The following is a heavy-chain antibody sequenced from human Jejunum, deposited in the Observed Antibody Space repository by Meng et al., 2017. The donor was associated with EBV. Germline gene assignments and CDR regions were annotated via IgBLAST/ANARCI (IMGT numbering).Heavy chain of an antibody. D-gene: IGHD1-26*01. J-gene: IGHJ4*02. CDR1: GFSFSNYW. CDR2: MNTDGSDT. Sequence: EVQLVESGGGLVQPGGSLRFCCAASGFSFSNYWMHWVRQAPGKGLVWVSRMNTDGSDTNYADSVKGRFAISRDNAKNTLHLQMNSLRPEDTAVYYCVRGGYSGNYGSDYWGQGTVVTVST. V-gene: IGHV3-74*01. CDR3: VRGGYSGNYGSDY.